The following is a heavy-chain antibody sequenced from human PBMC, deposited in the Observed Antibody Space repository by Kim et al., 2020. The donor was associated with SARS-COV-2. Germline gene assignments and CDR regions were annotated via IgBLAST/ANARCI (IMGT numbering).Heavy chain of an antibody. V-gene: IGHV3-30*18. J-gene: IGHJ4*02. CDR3: AKDQQLVEGIFDY. CDR1: GFTFSSYG. CDR2: ISYDGSNK. Sequence: GGSLRLSCAASGFTFSSYGMHWVRQAPGKGLEWVAVISYDGSNKYYADSVKGRFTISRDNSKNTLYLQMNSLRAEDTAVYYCAKDQQLVEGIFDYWGQGTLVPVSS. D-gene: IGHD6-6*01.